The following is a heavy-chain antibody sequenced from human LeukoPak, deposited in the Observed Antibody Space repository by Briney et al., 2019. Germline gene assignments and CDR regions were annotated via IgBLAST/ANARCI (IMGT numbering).Heavy chain of an antibody. V-gene: IGHV1-46*01. D-gene: IGHD6-13*01. J-gene: IGHJ3*02. Sequence: APVKVSCKASGYTFTSYYIHWVRQAPGQGLEWMGIINPSGGSTSYAQKFQGRVTMTRDTSTSTVYMELSSLRSEDTAVYYCARDRIAAAGWDDAFDIWGQGTMVTVSS. CDR2: INPSGGST. CDR1: GYTFTSYY. CDR3: ARDRIAAAGWDDAFDI.